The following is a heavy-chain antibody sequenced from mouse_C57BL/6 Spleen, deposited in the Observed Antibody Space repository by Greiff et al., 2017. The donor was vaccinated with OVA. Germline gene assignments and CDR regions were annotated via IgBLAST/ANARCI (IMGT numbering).Heavy chain of an antibody. CDR3: ARDPYYGFAY. Sequence: QVQLQQSGAELVKPGASVKLSCTASGFTFTSYWMHWVQQRPGQGLEWIGMIHPNSGSTNYNETFKSKATLTVDKSSSTAYMQLSSLTSEDSAVYYCARDPYYGFAYWGQGTLVTVSA. J-gene: IGHJ3*01. D-gene: IGHD2-10*01. CDR1: GFTFTSYW. V-gene: IGHV1-64*01. CDR2: IHPNSGST.